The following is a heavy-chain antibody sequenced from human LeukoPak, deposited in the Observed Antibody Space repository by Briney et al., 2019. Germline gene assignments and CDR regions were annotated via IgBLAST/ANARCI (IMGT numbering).Heavy chain of an antibody. CDR3: TRDRDSSSWYVFDM. D-gene: IGHD6-13*01. CDR1: GFTLRETY. CDR2: IYSGGST. Sequence: GSLRLSCAASGFTLRETYMNWVRQAPGKGLEWGPVIYSGGSTYYPDSVKGRFTISRDNSKNTLYLQMNSLRAEDTAVYYCTRDRDSSSWYVFDMWGQGTKVTVSS. J-gene: IGHJ3*02. V-gene: IGHV3-66*01.